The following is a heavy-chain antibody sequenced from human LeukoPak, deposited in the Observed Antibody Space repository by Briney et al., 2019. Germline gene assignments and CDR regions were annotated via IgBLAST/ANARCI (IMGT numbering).Heavy chain of an antibody. D-gene: IGHD1-26*01. Sequence: GGSLRLSCAASGFTFSSYSMNWVRQAPGKGLEWVSYISSSSSTIYYADSVKGRFTISRDNAKNSLYLQMNSLRAEDTAVYYCARGPGGSYFSYWGQGTLVTVSS. CDR1: GFTFSSYS. V-gene: IGHV3-48*04. J-gene: IGHJ4*02. CDR3: ARGPGGSYFSY. CDR2: ISSSSSTI.